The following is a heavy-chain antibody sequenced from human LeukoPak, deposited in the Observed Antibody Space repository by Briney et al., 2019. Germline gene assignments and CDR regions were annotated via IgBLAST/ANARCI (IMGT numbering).Heavy chain of an antibody. Sequence: SETLSLTCTVSGGSIGSYYWSWIRQPPGKGLEWIGYIYYSGSTNYNPSLKSRVTISVDTSKNQFSLKLSSVTAADTAVYYCARDKGNYDGFDPWGQGTLVTVSS. V-gene: IGHV4-59*01. J-gene: IGHJ5*02. CDR2: IYYSGST. CDR1: GGSIGSYY. CDR3: ARDKGNYDGFDP. D-gene: IGHD1-7*01.